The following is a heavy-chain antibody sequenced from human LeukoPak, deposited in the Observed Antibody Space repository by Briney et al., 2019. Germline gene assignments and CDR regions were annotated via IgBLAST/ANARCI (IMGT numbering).Heavy chain of an antibody. Sequence: GRSLRLSCAASGFTFSSYGMHWVRQAPGKGLEWVAVISYDGSNKYYADSVKGRFTISRDNSKNTLYLQMNSLRAEDTAVYCCAKEKQKYSYGYNYFDYWGQGTLVTVSS. D-gene: IGHD5-18*01. CDR3: AKEKQKYSYGYNYFDY. CDR1: GFTFSSYG. V-gene: IGHV3-30*18. CDR2: ISYDGSNK. J-gene: IGHJ4*02.